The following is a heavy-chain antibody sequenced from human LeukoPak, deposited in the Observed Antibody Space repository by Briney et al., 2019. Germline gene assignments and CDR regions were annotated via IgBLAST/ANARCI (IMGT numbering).Heavy chain of an antibody. Sequence: GGSLRLSCAASGFTVSSNYMSWVRQAPGKGLEWVSVIYSGGSTYYADSVKGRFTISRDNSKNTLYLQMNSLRAEDTAVYYCARERPLVVVPAATTLHVLDLDVWGQGTTVTVSS. CDR1: GFTVSSNY. D-gene: IGHD2-2*01. CDR3: ARERPLVVVPAATTLHVLDLDV. CDR2: IYSGGST. J-gene: IGHJ6*02. V-gene: IGHV3-66*02.